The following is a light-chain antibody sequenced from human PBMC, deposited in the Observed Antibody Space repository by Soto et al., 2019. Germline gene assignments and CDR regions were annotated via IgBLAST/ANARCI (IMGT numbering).Light chain of an antibody. CDR1: QSVSSSY. V-gene: IGKV3-20*01. J-gene: IGKJ3*01. Sequence: EIVLTQSPGTLSLSPGERATLSCRASQSVSSSYLAWYQQKPGQAPRLLIYGASSRATGIPDRFSGSGSGTDFTLTISRLEPDDFAVYYCQQYGSSPPFTFGPGNKVDIK. CDR3: QQYGSSPPFT. CDR2: GAS.